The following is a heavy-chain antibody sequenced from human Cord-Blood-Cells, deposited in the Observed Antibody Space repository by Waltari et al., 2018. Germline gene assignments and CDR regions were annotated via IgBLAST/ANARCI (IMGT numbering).Heavy chain of an antibody. CDR2: IYYSGST. CDR3: ARRGQYYYDSSGYYYYFDY. V-gene: IGHV4-39*01. CDR1: GGSISSSSYY. D-gene: IGHD3-22*01. Sequence: QLQLQESGPGLVKPSETLSLTCTVSGGSISSSSYYWGWIRQPPGKGLEWIGSIYYSGSTYYTPSRKSRVTISVDTSKNQFSLKLSSVTAADTAVYYCARRGQYYYDSSGYYYYFDYWGQGTLVTVSS. J-gene: IGHJ4*02.